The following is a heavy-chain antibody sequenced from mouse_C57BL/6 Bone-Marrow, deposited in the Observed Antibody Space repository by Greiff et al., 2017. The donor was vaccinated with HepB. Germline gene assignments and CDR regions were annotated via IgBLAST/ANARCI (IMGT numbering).Heavy chain of an antibody. CDR1: GYTFTSYW. Sequence: QVQLKQPGAELVKPGASVKLSCKASGYTFTSYWMHWVKQRPGQGLEWIGRIHPSDSDTNYNQKFKGKATLTVDKSSSTAYMQLSSLTSEDSAVYYCAIPPIYYSNYGWFAYWGQGTLVTVSA. J-gene: IGHJ3*01. V-gene: IGHV1-74*01. CDR2: IHPSDSDT. CDR3: AIPPIYYSNYGWFAY. D-gene: IGHD2-5*01.